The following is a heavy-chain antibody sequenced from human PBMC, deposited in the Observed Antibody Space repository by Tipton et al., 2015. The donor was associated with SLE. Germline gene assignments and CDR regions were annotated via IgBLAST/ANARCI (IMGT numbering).Heavy chain of an antibody. Sequence: SLRLSCAASGFTFSSYGMHWFRQAPGKGLEWVAFIRYDGSNKYYADSVKGRFTISRDNSKKTLYLQMNSLRAEDTAVYYCAKEDDSWYYFDYWGQGTLVTVSS. J-gene: IGHJ4*02. V-gene: IGHV3-30*02. CDR2: IRYDGSNK. D-gene: IGHD3-22*01. CDR1: GFTFSSYG. CDR3: AKEDDSWYYFDY.